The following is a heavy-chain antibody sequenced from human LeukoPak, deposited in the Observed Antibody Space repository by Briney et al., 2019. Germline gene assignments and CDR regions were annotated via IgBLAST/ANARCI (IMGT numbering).Heavy chain of an antibody. CDR1: GYTFTSYD. Sequence: ASVKVSCKASGYTFTSYDINWVRQATGQGLEWMGWMNPNSGNTGYAQKFQGRVTMTRNTSISTAYMELSSLRSEDTAVYYCALHVGGSGSYLFDYWGQGTLVTVSS. D-gene: IGHD3-10*01. CDR3: ALHVGGSGSYLFDY. V-gene: IGHV1-8*01. J-gene: IGHJ4*02. CDR2: MNPNSGNT.